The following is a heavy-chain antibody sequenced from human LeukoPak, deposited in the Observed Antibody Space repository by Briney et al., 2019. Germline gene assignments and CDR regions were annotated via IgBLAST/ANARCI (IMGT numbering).Heavy chain of an antibody. CDR1: GFTFSSYA. CDR3: AKGSEINYGAYMDV. CDR2: ISGSGGST. V-gene: IGHV3-23*01. J-gene: IGHJ6*03. Sequence: GGSLRLSCAASGFTFSSYAMSWVRQAPGKGLEWVSAISGSGGSTYYADSVKGRFTISRDNSKNTPYLQMNSLRAEDTAVYYCAKGSEINYGAYMDVWGKGTTVTVSS. D-gene: IGHD4-11*01.